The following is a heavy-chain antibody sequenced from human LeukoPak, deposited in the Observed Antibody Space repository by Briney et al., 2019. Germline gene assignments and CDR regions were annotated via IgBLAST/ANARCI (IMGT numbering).Heavy chain of an antibody. CDR3: ARSQWLLPFDY. CDR2: ISSSSSSYI. V-gene: IGHV3-21*01. D-gene: IGHD6-19*01. CDR1: GFTFSSYS. J-gene: IGHJ4*02. Sequence: GGSLRLSCAASGFTFSSYSMNWVRQAPGKGLEWVSSISSSSSSYIYYADSVKGRFTISRDNAKNSLYLQMNSLRAEDTAVYYCARSQWLLPFDYWGQGTLVTVSS.